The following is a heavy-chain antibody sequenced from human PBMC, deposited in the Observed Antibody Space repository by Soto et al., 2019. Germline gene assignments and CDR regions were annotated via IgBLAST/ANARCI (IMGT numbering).Heavy chain of an antibody. J-gene: IGHJ6*02. CDR1: GFTFSDYF. CDR3: ARDLFYGMDV. V-gene: IGHV3-11*01. Sequence: GGSLRLSCAASGFTFSDYFLTWIRQAPGKGLEWGSYISSSGSDIYYADSVKGRLTISRDNAQNSLYLQMNSLRAEDTAVYYCARDLFYGMDVWGQGTTVTVSS. CDR2: ISSSGSDI.